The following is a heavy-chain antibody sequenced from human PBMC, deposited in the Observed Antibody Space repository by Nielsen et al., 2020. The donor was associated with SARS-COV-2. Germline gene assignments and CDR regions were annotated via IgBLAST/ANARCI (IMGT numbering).Heavy chain of an antibody. CDR1: GFTFSTYN. CDR3: TSADYSNYLYYYYMDV. D-gene: IGHD4-11*01. Sequence: GGSLRLSCAASGFTFSTYNMSWVRQAPGKGLEWVGRIKSKTDGGTTDYAAPVKGRFTISRDDSKNTLYLQMNSLKTEDTAVYYCTSADYSNYLYYYYMDVWGKGTTVTVSS. V-gene: IGHV3-15*01. CDR2: IKSKTDGGTT. J-gene: IGHJ6*03.